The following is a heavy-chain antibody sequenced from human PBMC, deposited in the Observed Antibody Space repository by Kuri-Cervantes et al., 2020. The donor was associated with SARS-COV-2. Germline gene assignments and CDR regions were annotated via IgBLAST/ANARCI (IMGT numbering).Heavy chain of an antibody. Sequence: GGSLRLSCTASGFTFSDYYMSWIRQAPGKGLEWVSYISSSGSTIYYADSVKGRFAVSRDNSKNTLSLQMNSLRAEDTAVYYCGKEGGHNEIDYWGQGTLVTVSS. J-gene: IGHJ4*02. CDR2: ISSSGSTI. D-gene: IGHD5-24*01. CDR3: GKEGGHNEIDY. CDR1: GFTFSDYY. V-gene: IGHV3-11*01.